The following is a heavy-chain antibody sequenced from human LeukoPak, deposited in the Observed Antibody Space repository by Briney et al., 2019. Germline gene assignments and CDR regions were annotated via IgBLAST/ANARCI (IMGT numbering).Heavy chain of an antibody. J-gene: IGHJ4*02. V-gene: IGHV3-23*01. CDR1: GFTFSSYA. CDR2: ISGSGGST. CDR3: AKGGLYYFDY. Sequence: GGSLRLAWPASGFTFSSYAMSWVRQAPGKGLEWVSAISGSGGSTYYADSVKGRFTISRHNSKNTLYLQMNSLRAEDTAVYYCAKGGLYYFDYWGQGTLVTVSS. D-gene: IGHD4/OR15-4a*01.